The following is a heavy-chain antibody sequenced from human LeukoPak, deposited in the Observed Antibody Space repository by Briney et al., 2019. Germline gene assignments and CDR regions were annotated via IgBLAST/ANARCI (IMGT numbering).Heavy chain of an antibody. CDR3: TTDPGGPTSILTGYYTGFSFRDY. CDR2: IKSKTDGGTT. Sequence: GGSLRLSCAASGFTFSSYWMSWVRQAPGKGLEWVGRIKSKTDGGTTDYAAPVKGRFTISRDDSKNTLYLQMNSLKTEDTAVYYCTTDPGGPTSILTGYYTGFSFRDYWGQGTLVTVSS. CDR1: GFTFSSYW. D-gene: IGHD3-9*01. V-gene: IGHV3-15*01. J-gene: IGHJ4*02.